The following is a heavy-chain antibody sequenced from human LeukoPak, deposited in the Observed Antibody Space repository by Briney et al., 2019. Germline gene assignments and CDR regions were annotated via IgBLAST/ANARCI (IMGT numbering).Heavy chain of an antibody. CDR3: ARDGNPFDY. CDR1: GGFISSYY. CDR2: IYYSGST. V-gene: IGHV4-59*01. D-gene: IGHD1-14*01. Sequence: SETLSLTCTVSGGFISSYYWSWIRQPPGKGLEWIGYIYYSGSTNYNPSLKCRVTISVDTSKNQFSLKLSSVTAADTAVYYCARDGNPFDYWGQGTLVTVSS. J-gene: IGHJ4*02.